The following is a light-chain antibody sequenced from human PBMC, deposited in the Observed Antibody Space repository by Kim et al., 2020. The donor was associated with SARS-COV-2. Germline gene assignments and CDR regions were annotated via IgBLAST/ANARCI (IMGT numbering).Light chain of an antibody. CDR3: QQYNNWPRT. CDR1: QSINSR. CDR2: GAS. J-gene: IGKJ1*01. V-gene: IGKV3-15*01. Sequence: VSAGERATLSGRASQSINSRLTWYQHKPGQAPRLLMYGASTRATDVPARFSGSGSGTEFTLTISSLQSEDFVIYFCQQYNNWPRTFGQGTKVDIK.